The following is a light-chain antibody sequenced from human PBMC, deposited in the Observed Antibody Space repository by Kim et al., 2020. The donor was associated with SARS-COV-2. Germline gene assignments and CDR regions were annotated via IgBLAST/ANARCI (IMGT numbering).Light chain of an antibody. Sequence: DIQMTQSPSSLSASVGDRVTITCRASQSISSYLNWYQQKPGKAPKLLIYAASSLQSGVPSRFSGSGSGTEFTLTISSLQPEDIATYYCQQIYSTPLAVGGGTKVDIK. V-gene: IGKV1-39*01. CDR3: QQIYSTPLA. CDR1: QSISSY. J-gene: IGKJ4*01. CDR2: AAS.